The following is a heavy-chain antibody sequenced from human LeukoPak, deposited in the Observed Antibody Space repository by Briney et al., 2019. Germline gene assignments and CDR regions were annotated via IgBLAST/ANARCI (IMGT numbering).Heavy chain of an antibody. CDR3: AREANRITIFGVAYPGAFDI. D-gene: IGHD3-3*01. Sequence: SQTLSLTCAVSGGSISSGGYSWSWIRQPPGKGLEWIGYIYHSGSTYYHPSLKSRVTISVDRSKNQFSLKLSSVTAADTAVYYCAREANRITIFGVAYPGAFDIWGQGTMVTVSS. J-gene: IGHJ3*02. V-gene: IGHV4-30-2*01. CDR2: IYHSGST. CDR1: GGSISSGGYS.